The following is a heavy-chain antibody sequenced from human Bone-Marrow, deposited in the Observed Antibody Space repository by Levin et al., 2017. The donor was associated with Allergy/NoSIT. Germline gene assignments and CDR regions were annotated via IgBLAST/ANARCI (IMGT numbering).Heavy chain of an antibody. Sequence: RGESLKISCAASGFTFSTYAMSWVRQAPGKGLEWVSAISGGGGTTYYADSVRGRFTISRDNSMNTLYLQMNSLRAEDTAVYYCAKDAPFRCSGGSCYSGAFDSWGQGTMVTVSS. V-gene: IGHV3-23*01. CDR1: GFTFSTYA. J-gene: IGHJ3*02. D-gene: IGHD2-15*01. CDR3: AKDAPFRCSGGSCYSGAFDS. CDR2: ISGGGGTT.